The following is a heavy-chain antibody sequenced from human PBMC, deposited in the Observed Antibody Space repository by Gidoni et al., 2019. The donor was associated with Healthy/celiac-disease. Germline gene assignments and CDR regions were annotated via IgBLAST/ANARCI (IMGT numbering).Heavy chain of an antibody. CDR3: ARGGWGSYRYTRLDY. Sequence: QVQLQQWGAGLLKPSETLSLTCAVYGGSFSGYYWSWIRQPPGKGLEWIGEINHSVSTNYNPSLKSRVTISVDTSKNQFSLKLSSVTAADTAVYYCARGGWGSYRYTRLDYWGQGTLVTVSS. CDR1: GGSFSGYY. J-gene: IGHJ4*02. D-gene: IGHD3-16*02. CDR2: INHSVST. V-gene: IGHV4-34*01.